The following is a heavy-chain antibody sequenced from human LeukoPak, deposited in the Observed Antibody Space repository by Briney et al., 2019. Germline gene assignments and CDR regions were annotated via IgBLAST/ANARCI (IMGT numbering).Heavy chain of an antibody. CDR3: ARGTTQIAAAGTSEYYFDY. Sequence: GGSLRLSCAASAFTSSSYAMHWVRQAPGKGLEWEAVISYDGSNKYYADSVKGRFTISRDNSKNTLYLQMNSLRAEDTAVYYCARGTTQIAAAGTSEYYFDYWGQGALVTVSS. J-gene: IGHJ4*02. D-gene: IGHD6-13*01. CDR2: ISYDGSNK. CDR1: AFTSSSYA. V-gene: IGHV3-30*04.